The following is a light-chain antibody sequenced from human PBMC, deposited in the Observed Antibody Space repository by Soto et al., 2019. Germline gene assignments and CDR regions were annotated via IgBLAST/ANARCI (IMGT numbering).Light chain of an antibody. CDR1: SGHSSYA. CDR2: LNSDGSH. J-gene: IGLJ2*01. V-gene: IGLV4-69*01. Sequence: QSVLTQSPSASASLGASVKLTCTLSSGHSSYAIAWHQQQPEKGPRYLMKLNSDGSHNKGDGIPDRFSGSSSGAERYLTISSLQSEDEADYYCQTCDTGIRVVFGGGTKLTVL. CDR3: QTCDTGIRVV.